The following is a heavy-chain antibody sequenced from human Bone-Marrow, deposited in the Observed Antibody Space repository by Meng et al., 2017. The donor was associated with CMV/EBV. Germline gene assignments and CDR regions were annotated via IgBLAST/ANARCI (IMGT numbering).Heavy chain of an antibody. CDR3: ARAGYYDFWSGYYTVFDY. J-gene: IGHJ4*02. CDR1: GGSISSSNW. V-gene: IGHV4-4*02. Sequence: SETLSLTCAVSGGSISSSNWWSWVRQPPGKGLEWIGEIYHSGSTNYNPSLKSRVTISVDKSKNQFSLKLRSVTAADTAVYYCARAGYYDFWSGYYTVFDYWGQGTLVTVSS. CDR2: IYHSGST. D-gene: IGHD3-3*01.